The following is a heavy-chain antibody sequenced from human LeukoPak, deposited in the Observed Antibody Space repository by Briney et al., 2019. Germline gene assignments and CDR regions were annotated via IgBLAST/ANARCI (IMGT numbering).Heavy chain of an antibody. CDR2: IATSGGDG. D-gene: IGHD3-22*01. CDR1: GLTFSTYA. V-gene: IGHV3-23*01. CDR3: ARTTELNYYDTSGYYYDY. J-gene: IGHJ4*02. Sequence: GGSLRLSCAASGLTFSTYAMTWVRQAPGEGLEWVSSIATSGGDGHYADSVRDRFTISRDDSKNTVYLQMNSLRAEDTALYYCARTTELNYYDTSGYYYDYWGQGALVTVSS.